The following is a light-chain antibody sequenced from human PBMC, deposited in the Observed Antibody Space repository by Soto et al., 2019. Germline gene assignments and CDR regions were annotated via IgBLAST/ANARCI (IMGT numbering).Light chain of an antibody. J-gene: IGKJ1*01. CDR2: GAS. CDR3: QRYGSSPWT. V-gene: IGKV3-20*01. CDR1: QSVYNNY. Sequence: EIVLTQAPGTLSLYPGERATLSCVASQSVYNNYLAWYQQKPGQAPRLLIYGASSRTTGIPDRFSGSGSGTDFTLTISRLEPEDFAVYYCQRYGSSPWTFGQGTKVHIK.